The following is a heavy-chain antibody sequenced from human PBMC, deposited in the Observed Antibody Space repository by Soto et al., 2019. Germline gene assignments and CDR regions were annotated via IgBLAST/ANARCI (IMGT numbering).Heavy chain of an antibody. CDR1: GGSISSSSYY. CDR3: ARHASSYYDFWSGYYIREYYGMDV. Sequence: LSLTCTVSGGSISSSSYYWGWIRQPPGKGLEWIGSIYYSGSTYYNPSLKSRVTISVDTSKNQFSLKLSSVTAADTAVYYCARHASSYYDFWSGYYIREYYGMDVWGQGTTVTVSS. D-gene: IGHD3-3*01. J-gene: IGHJ6*02. CDR2: IYYSGST. V-gene: IGHV4-39*01.